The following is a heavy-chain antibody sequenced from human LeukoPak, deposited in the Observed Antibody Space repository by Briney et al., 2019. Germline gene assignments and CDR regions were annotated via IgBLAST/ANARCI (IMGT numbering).Heavy chain of an antibody. V-gene: IGHV3-7*01. CDR2: TKQDGSEK. CDR3: ARLGDEDGHNYYYYYYMDV. CDR1: GFIFNSYG. J-gene: IGHJ6*03. Sequence: GSLRLSCAASGFIFNSYGMHWVRQAPGKGLEWVANTKQDGSEKYYVDSVKGRFTISRDNAKNSLYLQMNSLRAEDTAVYYCARLGDEDGHNYYYYYYMDVWGKGTTVTVSS. D-gene: IGHD5-24*01.